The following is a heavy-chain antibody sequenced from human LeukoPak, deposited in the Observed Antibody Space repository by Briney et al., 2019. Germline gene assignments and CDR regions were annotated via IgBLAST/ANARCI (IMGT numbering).Heavy chain of an antibody. CDR2: INPTGGST. CDR3: ARKAARRFDY. J-gene: IGHJ4*02. V-gene: IGHV1-46*01. CDR1: GYTFTSYY. D-gene: IGHD6-6*01. Sequence: ASVKVSCKASGYTFTSYYMHWVRQAPGQGLEWMGIINPTGGSTTYAQKFQGRVTMTRDTSTSTVYMELSSLRSDDTAVYYCARKAARRFDYWGQGTLVTVSS.